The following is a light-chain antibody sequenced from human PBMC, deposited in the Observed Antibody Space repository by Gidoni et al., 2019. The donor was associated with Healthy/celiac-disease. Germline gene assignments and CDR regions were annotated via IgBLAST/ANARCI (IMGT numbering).Light chain of an antibody. Sequence: DIQLTQSPSFLSASVGERVTITRRASQGISSYLSWYQQKPGKAPKLLIYAASTLQSGVQSRFSGSGCGTEFTITISSLQHEDCATYYCQQLNSYPRTFGQGTKVEIK. V-gene: IGKV1-9*01. CDR3: QQLNSYPRT. CDR1: QGISSY. CDR2: AAS. J-gene: IGKJ1*01.